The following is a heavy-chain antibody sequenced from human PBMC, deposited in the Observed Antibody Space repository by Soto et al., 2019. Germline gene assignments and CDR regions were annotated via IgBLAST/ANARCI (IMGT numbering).Heavy chain of an antibody. D-gene: IGHD1-26*01. V-gene: IGHV3-66*02. CDR2: IYSGGST. CDR1: GFTVSSNY. CDR3: AREKANLWYFDL. J-gene: IGHJ2*01. Sequence: GGSLRLSCAASGFTVSSNYMSWVRQAPGKGLEWVSVIYSGGSTYYADSVKGRFTISRDNSKNTLYLQMNSLRAEDTAVYYCAREKANLWYFDLWGRGTLVTVSS.